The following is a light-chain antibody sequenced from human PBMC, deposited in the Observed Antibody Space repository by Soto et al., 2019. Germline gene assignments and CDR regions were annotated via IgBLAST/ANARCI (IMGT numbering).Light chain of an antibody. CDR1: QIITNR. Sequence: DISMTLSDRTLSASVGDRVTSTCRASQIITNRLAWYQQKPGKAPKLLIYDASNLETGVPSRFSGSGSGTDFTFTISSLQPEDIATYYCQQYDNLPLTFGGGTKVDIK. CDR3: QQYDNLPLT. CDR2: DAS. V-gene: IGKV1-33*01. J-gene: IGKJ4*01.